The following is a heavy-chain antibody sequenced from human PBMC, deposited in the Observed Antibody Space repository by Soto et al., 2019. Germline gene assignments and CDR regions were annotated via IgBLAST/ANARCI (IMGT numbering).Heavy chain of an antibody. CDR1: GFTFSSYD. CDR3: ARNDYGDSGYYYYYYMDV. V-gene: IGHV3-13*01. J-gene: IGHJ6*03. D-gene: IGHD4-17*01. CDR2: IGTAGDT. Sequence: GGSLRLSCAASGFTFSSYDMHWVRQATGKGLEWVSAIGTAGDTYYPGSVKGRFTISRENAKNSLYLQMNSLRAGDTAVYYCARNDYGDSGYYYYYYMDVWGKGTTVTVSS.